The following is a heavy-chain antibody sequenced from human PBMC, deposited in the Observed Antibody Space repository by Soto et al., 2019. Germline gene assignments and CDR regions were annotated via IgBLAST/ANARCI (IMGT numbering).Heavy chain of an antibody. J-gene: IGHJ6*02. Sequence: QVQLVESGGGVVQPGRSLRLSCAASGFTFSSYGMHWVRQAPGKGLEWVAVIWYDGSNKYYADSVKGRFTISRDNSKNTLYLQMNSLRAEDTAVYYCARDLGGDFPLDYYYGMDVWGQGTTVTVSS. CDR3: ARDLGGDFPLDYYYGMDV. V-gene: IGHV3-33*01. CDR2: IWYDGSNK. CDR1: GFTFSSYG. D-gene: IGHD2-21*02.